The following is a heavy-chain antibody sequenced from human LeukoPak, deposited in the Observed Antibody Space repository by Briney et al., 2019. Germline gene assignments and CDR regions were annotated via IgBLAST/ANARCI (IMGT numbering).Heavy chain of an antibody. CDR1: GFTFCIYS. CDR2: ISSSSSYI. Sequence: GGSLRLSCAASGFTFCIYSMNWVRQAPGKGLEWVSSISSSSSYIYYADSVKGRFTISRDNAKNSLYLQMNSLRAEDTAVYYCARDLGYYDSSGHDYWGQGTLVTVSS. V-gene: IGHV3-21*01. J-gene: IGHJ4*02. D-gene: IGHD3-22*01. CDR3: ARDLGYYDSSGHDY.